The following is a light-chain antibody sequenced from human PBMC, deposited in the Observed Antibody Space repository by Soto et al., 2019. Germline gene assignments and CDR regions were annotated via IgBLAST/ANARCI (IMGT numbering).Light chain of an antibody. Sequence: DIQMTQSPSTLSASVGDRVTITCRASQSISSWLAWYQQKPGKAPKLLINKASSLESGVPSRFSGSGSGADFTLSISRLEPEDFAVYYCQQYGSSPPRTFGQGTKVDIK. CDR1: QSISSW. J-gene: IGKJ1*01. CDR3: QQYGSSPPRT. V-gene: IGKV1-5*03. CDR2: KAS.